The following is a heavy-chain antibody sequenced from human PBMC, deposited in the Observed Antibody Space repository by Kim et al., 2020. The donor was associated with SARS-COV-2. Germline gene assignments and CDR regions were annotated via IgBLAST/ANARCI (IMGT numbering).Heavy chain of an antibody. J-gene: IGHJ6*02. CDR1: GGSISSSNW. CDR3: ARVKWELLPHYYYYGMDV. CDR2: IYHSGST. Sequence: SETLSLTCAVSGGSISSSNWWSWVRQPPGKGLEWIGEIYHSGSTNYNPSLKSRVTISVDKSKNQFSLKLSSVTAADTAVYYCARVKWELLPHYYYYGMDVWGQGTTVTVSS. V-gene: IGHV4-4*02. D-gene: IGHD1-26*01.